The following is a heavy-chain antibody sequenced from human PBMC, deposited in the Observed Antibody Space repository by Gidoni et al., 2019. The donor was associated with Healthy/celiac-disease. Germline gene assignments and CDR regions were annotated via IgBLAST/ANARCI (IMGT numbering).Heavy chain of an antibody. CDR3: ARSKAAAGTVDY. J-gene: IGHJ4*02. Sequence: EVQLVESGGGLVKPGGSLRLSCAASGFPFSSYSMNWVRQAPGKGLEWVSSISSSSSYIYYADSVKGRFTISRDNAKNSLYLQMNSLRAEDTAVYYCARSKAAAGTVDYWGQGTLVTVSS. D-gene: IGHD6-13*01. CDR2: ISSSSSYI. V-gene: IGHV3-21*01. CDR1: GFPFSSYS.